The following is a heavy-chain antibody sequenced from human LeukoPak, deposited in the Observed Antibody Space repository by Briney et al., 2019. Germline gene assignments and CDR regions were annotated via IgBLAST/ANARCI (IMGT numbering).Heavy chain of an antibody. Sequence: GGSLRLSCAGSGFTFSSHGMSWVRQAPGKGLEWVLAISGSGGTTYYADSVKDRFTISRDNSKRTVFPQMTNLRVDDTAVYYCAKNLRSMPPLPLDYWGQGTLVTVSS. CDR1: GFTFSSHG. J-gene: IGHJ4*02. V-gene: IGHV3-23*01. D-gene: IGHD2-2*01. CDR2: ISGSGGTT. CDR3: AKNLRSMPPLPLDY.